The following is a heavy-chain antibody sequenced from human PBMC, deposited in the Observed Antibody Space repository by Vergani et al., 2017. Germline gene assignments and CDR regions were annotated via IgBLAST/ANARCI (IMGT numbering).Heavy chain of an antibody. Sequence: QVQLQESGPGLVKPSETLSLTCTVSGGSISSHYWSWIRQPPGKGLEWIGYIYYSGSTNYNPSLKSRVTISVDTSKNQFSLKLGSVTAADTAVYYCARTTIFGVLRWFDPWGQGTLVTVSS. D-gene: IGHD3-3*01. CDR1: GGSISSHY. CDR3: ARTTIFGVLRWFDP. J-gene: IGHJ5*02. CDR2: IYYSGST. V-gene: IGHV4-59*11.